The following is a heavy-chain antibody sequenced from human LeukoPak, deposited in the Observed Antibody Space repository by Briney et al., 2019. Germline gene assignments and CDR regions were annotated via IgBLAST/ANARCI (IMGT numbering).Heavy chain of an antibody. V-gene: IGHV4-38-2*02. CDR3: TRLSHVAGAPKVSWFDP. CDR1: AYSISDGFV. D-gene: IGHD1-26*01. Sequence: SETPSLTCTVSAYSISDGFVWTFIRQPPGKGLEWIASIYHSGTTYYSPSLRSRVTMSVDTSNNQFSLNLSSVTAADTAMYFCTRLSHVAGAPKVSWFDPWGQGTLVIVSS. J-gene: IGHJ5*02. CDR2: IYHSGTT.